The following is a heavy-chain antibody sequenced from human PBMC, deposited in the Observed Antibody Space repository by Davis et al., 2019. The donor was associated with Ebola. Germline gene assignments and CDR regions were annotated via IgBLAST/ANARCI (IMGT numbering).Heavy chain of an antibody. D-gene: IGHD2-15*01. V-gene: IGHV3-74*01. CDR1: GFTFSSYW. CDR3: ARDQGGLSSAYWYFDL. CDR2: INSDGSST. Sequence: HTGGSLRLSCAASGFTFSSYWMSWVRQAPGKGLVWVSRINSDGSSTSYADSVKGRFTISRDNAKNTLYLQMNSLRAEDTAVYYCARDQGGLSSAYWYFDLWGRGTLVTVSS. J-gene: IGHJ2*01.